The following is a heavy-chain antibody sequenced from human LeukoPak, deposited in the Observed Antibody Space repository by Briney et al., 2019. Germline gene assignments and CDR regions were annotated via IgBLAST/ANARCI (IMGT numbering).Heavy chain of an antibody. Sequence: SETLSLTCAVYGGSFSGYYWSWLRQPPGKGLEWIGEINHSGSTNYNPSLKSRVTISVDTSKNQFSLKLSPVTAADTAVYYCAMLNVVPAATNFDYWGQGTLVTVSS. V-gene: IGHV4-34*01. CDR1: GGSFSGYY. D-gene: IGHD2-2*01. CDR2: INHSGST. CDR3: AMLNVVPAATNFDY. J-gene: IGHJ4*02.